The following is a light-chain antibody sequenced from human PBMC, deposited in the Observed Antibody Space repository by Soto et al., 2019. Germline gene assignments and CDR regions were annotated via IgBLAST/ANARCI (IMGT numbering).Light chain of an antibody. CDR2: GAS. J-gene: IGKJ1*01. CDR3: QQYVSSPWA. V-gene: IGKV3-20*01. CDR1: QSVTNSF. Sequence: EIVLAQSPGTLSLSPGERVTLPCRSSQSVTNSFLAWYPQTPGQAPRXXIYGASRRDTGIPERFTCRGAGTECTRTISRLEPADVSVDACQQYVSSPWAFGQGTKVDIK.